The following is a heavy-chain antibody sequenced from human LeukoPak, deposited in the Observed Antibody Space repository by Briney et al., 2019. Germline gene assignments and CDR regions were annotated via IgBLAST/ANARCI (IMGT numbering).Heavy chain of an antibody. V-gene: IGHV1-69*05. CDR3: AKRGYSYGYLDY. CDR2: IIPIFGTA. D-gene: IGHD5-18*01. Sequence: SVKVSCKASGGTFSSYAISWVRQAPGQGLEWMGGIIPIFGTANYAQKFQGRVTITTDESTSTAYMELSSLRSEDTAVYYCAKRGYSYGYLDYWGQGTLVTVSS. CDR1: GGTFSSYA. J-gene: IGHJ4*02.